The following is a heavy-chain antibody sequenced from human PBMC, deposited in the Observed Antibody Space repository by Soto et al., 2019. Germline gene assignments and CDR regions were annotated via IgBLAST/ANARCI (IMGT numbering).Heavy chain of an antibody. CDR3: ARHVVLWFGELLFGWFDP. D-gene: IGHD3-10*01. CDR1: GGSISSSGCY. V-gene: IGHV4-39*01. CDR2: IYYSGST. J-gene: IGHJ5*02. Sequence: SETLSLTCTVSGGSISSSGCYWGWIRQPPGKGLEWIGSIYYSGSTYYNPSLKSRVTISVDTSKNQFSLKLSSVTAADTAVYYCARHVVLWFGELLFGWFDPWGQGTLVTVSS.